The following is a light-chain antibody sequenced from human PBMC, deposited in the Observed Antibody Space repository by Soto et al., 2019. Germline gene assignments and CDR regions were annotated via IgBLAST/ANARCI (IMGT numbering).Light chain of an antibody. CDR3: QQYNNWPQT. V-gene: IGKV3-15*01. CDR2: GAS. Sequence: EIVLTQSPATLSLSPGERATLSCRASQSVSSYLAWYQQKPGQAPRLLIYGASTRATGIPARFSGSGSGTEFTVTISSLQSEDFAVYYCQQYNNWPQTFGQGNKVDI. J-gene: IGKJ1*01. CDR1: QSVSSY.